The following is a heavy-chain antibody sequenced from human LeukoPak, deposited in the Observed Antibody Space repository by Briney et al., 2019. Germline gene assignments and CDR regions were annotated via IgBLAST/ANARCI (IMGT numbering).Heavy chain of an antibody. Sequence: PGGSLRLSCAASGFTFSSYAMSWVRQAPEKGLEWVSTINGSGGGTYYADSVKGRFIISRDDSKNTLYLQMNSLRAEDTAVYYCVKDLGRYRNNCFDYWGQGTLVTVSS. V-gene: IGHV3-23*01. D-gene: IGHD1-26*01. CDR3: VKDLGRYRNNCFDY. J-gene: IGHJ4*02. CDR1: GFTFSSYA. CDR2: INGSGGGT.